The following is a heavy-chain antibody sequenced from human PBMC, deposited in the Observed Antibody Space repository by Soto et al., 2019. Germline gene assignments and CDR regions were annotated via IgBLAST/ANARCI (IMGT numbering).Heavy chain of an antibody. CDR3: ARFTEVLMVYAIDY. CDR1: GGSISSGVYY. CDR2: IYYSGST. D-gene: IGHD2-8*01. V-gene: IGHV4-31*03. J-gene: IGHJ4*02. Sequence: PSETLSLTCTVSGGSISSGVYYWSWIRHHPGKGLEWIGYIYYSGSTYYNPSLKSRVTISVDTSKNQFSLKLSSVTAADTAVYYCARFTEVLMVYAIDYWGQGTLVTVSS.